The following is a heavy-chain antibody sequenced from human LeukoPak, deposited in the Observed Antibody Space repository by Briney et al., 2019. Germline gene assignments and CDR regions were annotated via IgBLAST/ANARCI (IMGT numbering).Heavy chain of an antibody. V-gene: IGHV4-59*01. Sequence: SETLSLTCTVSGASISTSYWYWIRQPPGEGLEWIGYIHYSGDINYNPSLKSRVTISAYTSKNQFSLKLSSVTAADTAVYYCARGNNNDHLAWFDPWGQGTLVTVSS. CDR3: ARGNNNDHLAWFDP. J-gene: IGHJ5*02. CDR1: GASISTSY. CDR2: IHYSGDI. D-gene: IGHD2-8*01.